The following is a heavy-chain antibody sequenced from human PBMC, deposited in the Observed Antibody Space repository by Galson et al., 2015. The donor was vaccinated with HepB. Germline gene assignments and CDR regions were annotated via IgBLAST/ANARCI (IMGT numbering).Heavy chain of an antibody. CDR2: IWYDGSNK. CDR1: GFTFSSYG. J-gene: IGHJ6*02. CDR3: ARFSGSSWFYYYYYGMDV. Sequence: SLRLSCAASGFTFSSYGMHWVRQAPGKGLEWVAVIWYDGSNKYYADSVKGRFTISRDNSKNTLYLQMNSLRAEDTAVYYCARFSGSSWFYYYYYGMDVWGQGTTVTVSS. V-gene: IGHV3-33*01. D-gene: IGHD6-13*01.